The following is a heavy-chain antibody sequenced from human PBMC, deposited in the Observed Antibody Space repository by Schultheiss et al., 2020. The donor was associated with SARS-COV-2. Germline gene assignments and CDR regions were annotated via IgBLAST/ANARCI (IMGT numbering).Heavy chain of an antibody. V-gene: IGHV3-23*01. CDR2: ISGSGGST. Sequence: GGSLRLSCAASGFTFSSYAMSWVRQAPGKGLEWVSAISGSGGSTYYADSVKGRFTISRDNAKNSLYLQMNSLRAEDTAVYYCAREGSIWYFDLWGRGTLVTVSS. D-gene: IGHD1-26*01. CDR1: GFTFSSYA. J-gene: IGHJ2*01. CDR3: AREGSIWYFDL.